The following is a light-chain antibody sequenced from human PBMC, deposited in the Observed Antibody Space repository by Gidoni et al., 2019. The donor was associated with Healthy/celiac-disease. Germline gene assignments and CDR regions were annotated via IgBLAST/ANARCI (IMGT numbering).Light chain of an antibody. Sequence: SYVLTQPPSVSVAPGKTARITCGGNNIGSKSVHGYQQKPGQAPVLVVYDDSDRPSGIPERFSGSNSGNTATLTISRVEAGDEADYYCQVWDSSSDHPLFGTGTKVTVL. V-gene: IGLV3-21*03. CDR3: QVWDSSSDHPL. J-gene: IGLJ1*01. CDR1: NIGSKS. CDR2: DDS.